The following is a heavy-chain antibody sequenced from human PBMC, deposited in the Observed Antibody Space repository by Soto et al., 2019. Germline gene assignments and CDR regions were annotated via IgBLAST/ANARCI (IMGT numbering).Heavy chain of an antibody. D-gene: IGHD6-19*01. V-gene: IGHV5-51*01. J-gene: IGHJ4*02. CDR2: IYPGDSDT. Sequence: GESLKISCKGSGYTFISYWIGWVRQKPGKGLEWMGMIYPGDSDTRYSPSFQGQVTISADTSKNQFSLKLYSVTAADTAVYYCARVSLAVAGMTDYWGQGTQVTVSS. CDR3: ARVSLAVAGMTDY. CDR1: GYTFISYW.